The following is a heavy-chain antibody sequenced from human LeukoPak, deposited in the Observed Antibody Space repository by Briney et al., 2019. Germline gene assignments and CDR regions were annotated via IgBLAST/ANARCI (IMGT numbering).Heavy chain of an antibody. D-gene: IGHD1-26*01. CDR1: GYTFSNYY. CDR3: ARDRIIVGATTPNY. J-gene: IGHJ4*02. Sequence: GASVKVSCKASGYTFSNYYMHWVRQAPGQGLEWMGVINPSGNTIAYAQKFQGRVTITRDTSTSTVYMEVSSLRSEDTAVYYCARDRIIVGATTPNYWGQGTLVTVSS. CDR2: INPSGNTI. V-gene: IGHV1-46*01.